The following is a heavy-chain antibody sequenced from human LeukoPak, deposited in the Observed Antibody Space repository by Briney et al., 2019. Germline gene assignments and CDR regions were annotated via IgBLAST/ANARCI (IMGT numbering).Heavy chain of an antibody. J-gene: IGHJ4*02. CDR2: ISGSGGST. Sequence: PGGSLRLSCAASGFTFSSYAMSWVRQAPGKGLEWVSGISGSGGSTYYADSVKGRFTISRDNSKNTLYLQMNSLRAEDTAVYYCVNPGNPMTTHLPYWGQGTLVTVSS. CDR3: VNPGNPMTTHLPY. CDR1: GFTFSSYA. V-gene: IGHV3-23*01. D-gene: IGHD4-11*01.